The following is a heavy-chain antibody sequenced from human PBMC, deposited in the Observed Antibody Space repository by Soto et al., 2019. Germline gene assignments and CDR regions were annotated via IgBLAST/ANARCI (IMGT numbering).Heavy chain of an antibody. J-gene: IGHJ4*02. V-gene: IGHV1-69*06. CDR1: GGTFGNFS. CDR2: IIPIFGTV. Sequence: QVQLVQSGAEMKKPGSSVKVSCKTSGGTFGNFSLSWVRQAPGLGFEWMGGIIPIFGTVDYAQKFQGRVTFTADRAKSTAYMELSSLTSEDTAVYYCARDSSDYGDFGNDYWGQGTLVTVST. CDR3: ARDSSDYGDFGNDY. D-gene: IGHD4-17*01.